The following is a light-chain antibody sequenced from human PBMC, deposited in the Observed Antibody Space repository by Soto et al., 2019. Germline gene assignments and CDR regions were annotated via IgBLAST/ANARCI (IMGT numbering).Light chain of an antibody. CDR1: ESVNSD. V-gene: IGKV3-11*01. J-gene: IGKJ2*01. CDR3: QEPNNRPPS. CDR2: DAS. Sequence: EIVLTQSPATLSLSPGERATRSCRASESVNSDLAWYKQKPGQTPRLLIYDASNEVTGSPGRFSGSGSGTDFSLTFSSLAPEDFPFYYDQEPNNRPPSFGQGTKLEIK.